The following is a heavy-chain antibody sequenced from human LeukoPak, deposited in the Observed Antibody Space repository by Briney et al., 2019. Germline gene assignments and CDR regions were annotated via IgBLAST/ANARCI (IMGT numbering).Heavy chain of an antibody. CDR1: GFTVSSNY. Sequence: PGGSLRLSCAASGFTVSSNYMSWARQTPGKGLEWVANIKQDGSEKYYVDSVKGRFTISRDNAKNSLYLQMNSLRAEDTAVYYCARVGLSGSYFDYWGQGTLVTVSS. CDR2: IKQDGSEK. V-gene: IGHV3-7*01. CDR3: ARVGLSGSYFDY. D-gene: IGHD1-26*01. J-gene: IGHJ4*02.